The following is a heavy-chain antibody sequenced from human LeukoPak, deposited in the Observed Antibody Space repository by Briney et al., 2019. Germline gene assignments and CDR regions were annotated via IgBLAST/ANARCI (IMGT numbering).Heavy chain of an antibody. J-gene: IGHJ3*02. CDR3: AKSVGIIRRGAFDI. Sequence: PGGSLRLSCAASGFSFSSYSMNWVRQAPGKGLEWVSSSSSSSSYKYYADSVKGRFTISRDNAKNSLYLQMNSLRGDDTAIYYCAKSVGIIRRGAFDIWGQGTMVTVSS. CDR2: SSSSSSYK. V-gene: IGHV3-21*04. D-gene: IGHD3-10*01. CDR1: GFSFSSYS.